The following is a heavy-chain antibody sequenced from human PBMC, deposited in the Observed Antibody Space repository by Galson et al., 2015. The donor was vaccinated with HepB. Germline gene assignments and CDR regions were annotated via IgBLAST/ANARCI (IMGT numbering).Heavy chain of an antibody. V-gene: IGHV1-18*01. J-gene: IGHJ4*02. Sequence: SVKVSCKASGYTFTRYGISWVRQAPGQGLEWMGWISAYNGNTNYAQNLQGRVTMTTDTSTSTAYMELRSLRSDDTAVYYCAREKRYYYDSSGYYPFDYWGQGTLVTVSS. D-gene: IGHD3-22*01. CDR3: AREKRYYYDSSGYYPFDY. CDR2: ISAYNGNT. CDR1: GYTFTRYG.